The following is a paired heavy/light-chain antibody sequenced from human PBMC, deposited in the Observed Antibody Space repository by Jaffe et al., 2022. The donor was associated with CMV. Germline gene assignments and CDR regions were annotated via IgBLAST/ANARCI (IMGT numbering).Light chain of an antibody. V-gene: IGKV1-17*03. CDR1: QGISNY. Sequence: DIQMTQSPSAMSASVGDRVTITCRASQGISNYLAWFQQKPGKVPKRLIYAASSLQSGVPSRFSGSGSGTEFTLTISSLQPEDFATYYCLQHYTYPYTFGQGTKLEI. CDR2: AAS. J-gene: IGKJ2*01. CDR3: LQHYTYPYT.
Heavy chain of an antibody. CDR2: ISTYNDNT. J-gene: IGHJ4*02. CDR3: ARGGGSSWFSFDS. CDR1: GYTFTRYG. Sequence: QVQLVQSGPEVRKPGTSVKVSCTASGYTFTRYGISWVRQAPGQGLEWMGWISTYNDNTNYAQNLQGRVTLTTDTSTSTAYMDLRSLRSDDTAVYFCARGGGSSWFSFDSWGQGTLVTVSS. V-gene: IGHV1-18*01. D-gene: IGHD6-13*01.